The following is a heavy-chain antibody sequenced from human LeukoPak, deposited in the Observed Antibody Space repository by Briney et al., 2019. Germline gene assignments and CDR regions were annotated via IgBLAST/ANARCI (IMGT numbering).Heavy chain of an antibody. V-gene: IGHV3-30*18. CDR3: AKDWGRIYGMDV. CDR2: ISYDGSNK. Sequence: GGSLRLSCAASGFTFSSYGMHWVRQAPGKGLEWVAVISYDGSNKYYADSVMGRFTISRDNSKNTLYLQMNSLRAEDTAVYYCAKDWGRIYGMDVWGKGTTVTVSS. D-gene: IGHD3-16*01. CDR1: GFTFSSYG. J-gene: IGHJ6*04.